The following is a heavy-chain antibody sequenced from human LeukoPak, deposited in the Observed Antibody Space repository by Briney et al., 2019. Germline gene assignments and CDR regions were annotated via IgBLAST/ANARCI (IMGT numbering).Heavy chain of an antibody. D-gene: IGHD1-1*01. CDR1: GFSFSDTW. J-gene: IGHJ4*02. V-gene: IGHV3-15*07. Sequence: TGGSLRLSCAASGFSFSDTWMNWVRQAPGKGLEWVGLIKRKTDDGTTDYAAPEKGRFTISGDDSKNTLYLQMNSLKTEDTAVYYCTTQSGAWNFDYWGQGTLVTVSS. CDR3: TTQSGAWNFDY. CDR2: IKRKTDDGTT.